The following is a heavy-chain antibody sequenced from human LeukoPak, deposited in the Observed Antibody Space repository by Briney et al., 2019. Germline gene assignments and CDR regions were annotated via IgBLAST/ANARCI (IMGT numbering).Heavy chain of an antibody. Sequence: SVKVSCKASGGTFSNYAITWVRQAPGQGLEWMGGIIPIFGTTTYAQKFQGRVTTTADKSTSTAYMELSSLRSEDTAVYYCARGAQGYSLSNGPDYWGQGTLVTVSS. CDR2: IIPIFGTT. J-gene: IGHJ4*02. CDR3: ARGAQGYSLSNGPDY. D-gene: IGHD5-18*01. CDR1: GGTFSNYA. V-gene: IGHV1-69*06.